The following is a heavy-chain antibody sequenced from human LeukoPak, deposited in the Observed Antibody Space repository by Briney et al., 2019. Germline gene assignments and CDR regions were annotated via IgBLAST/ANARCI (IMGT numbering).Heavy chain of an antibody. J-gene: IGHJ6*03. CDR3: ARDRVAAASYYMAV. Sequence: GGSLRLSCEGSGFTFSDFPMIWVRQAPGKGLEWVSFITSTSSYIYYAESVKGRFTMPRDNAKNSLYLQMSSLRAEDTAVYYCARDRVAAASYYMAVWGKGTTVTVSS. D-gene: IGHD6-13*01. CDR1: GFTFSDFP. V-gene: IGHV3-21*01. CDR2: ITSTSSYI.